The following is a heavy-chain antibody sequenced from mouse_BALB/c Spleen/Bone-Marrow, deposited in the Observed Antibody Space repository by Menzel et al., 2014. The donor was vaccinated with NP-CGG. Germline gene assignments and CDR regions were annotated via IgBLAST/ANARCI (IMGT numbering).Heavy chain of an antibody. CDR3: AREDFRYDSFDY. CDR2: IWAGGST. D-gene: IGHD2-14*01. CDR1: GFSLISYG. Sequence: QVQLKESGPGLVAPSQSLSISCTVSGFSLISYGVHWVRQPPGKGLEWLGVIWAGGSTNYNSAPMSRLSISKDNSKSQVFLKMNSLQTDDTAIYYCAREDFRYDSFDYWGQGTTLTVSS. V-gene: IGHV2-9*02. J-gene: IGHJ2*01.